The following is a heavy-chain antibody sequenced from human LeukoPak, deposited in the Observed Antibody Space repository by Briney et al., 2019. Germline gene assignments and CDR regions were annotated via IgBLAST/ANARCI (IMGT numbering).Heavy chain of an antibody. CDR1: GYTFTGYY. J-gene: IGHJ5*02. Sequence: ASVKVSCKASGYTFTGYYMHWVRQAPGQGLEWMGGIIPISGTANYAQKFQGRVTITADKSTSTAYMELSSLRSEDTAVYYCARGGYSGYDSWFDPWGQGTLVTVSS. CDR2: IIPISGTA. CDR3: ARGGYSGYDSWFDP. V-gene: IGHV1-69*06. D-gene: IGHD5-12*01.